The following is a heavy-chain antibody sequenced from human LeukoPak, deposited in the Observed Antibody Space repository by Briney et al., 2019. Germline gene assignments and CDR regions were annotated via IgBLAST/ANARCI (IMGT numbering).Heavy chain of an antibody. CDR2: ISGGGGST. Sequence: PGGPLRLSCAASGFTFTSYSMTGVRQAPGKGLEWVSTISGGGGSTYYADSVKGRFTISRDNSKNTLYLQVNSLRAEDTAVYYCAKGGKWDVTPFDYWGQGTLVTVSS. CDR3: AKGGKWDVTPFDY. V-gene: IGHV3-23*01. CDR1: GFTFTSYS. D-gene: IGHD1-26*01. J-gene: IGHJ4*02.